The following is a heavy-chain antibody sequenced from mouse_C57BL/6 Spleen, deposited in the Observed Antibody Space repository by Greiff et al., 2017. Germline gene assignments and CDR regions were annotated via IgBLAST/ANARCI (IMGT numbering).Heavy chain of an antibody. Sequence: EVKLVESEGGLVQPGSSMKLSCTASGFTFSDYYMAWVRQVPEKGLEWVANINYDGSSTYYLDSLKSRFIISRDNAKNILYLQMSSLKSEDTATYYCAREREYGSPLYWYFDVWGTGTTVTVSS. J-gene: IGHJ1*03. V-gene: IGHV5-16*01. CDR1: GFTFSDYY. CDR2: INYDGSST. CDR3: AREREYGSPLYWYFDV. D-gene: IGHD1-1*01.